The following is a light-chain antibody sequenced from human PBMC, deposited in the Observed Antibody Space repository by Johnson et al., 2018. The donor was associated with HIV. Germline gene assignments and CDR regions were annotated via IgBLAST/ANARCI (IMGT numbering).Light chain of an antibody. V-gene: IGLV1-51*02. CDR1: SSNIGNNY. CDR2: ENN. CDR3: GTWDSSLSAGGV. J-gene: IGLJ1*01. Sequence: QSVLTQPPSVSAAPGQKVTISCSGSSSNIGNNYVSWYQQLPGTAPKLLIYENNKRPSGIPDRFSGSKSGTSATLGITGPQTGDEADYYGGTWDSSLSAGGVFGTGTKVTVL.